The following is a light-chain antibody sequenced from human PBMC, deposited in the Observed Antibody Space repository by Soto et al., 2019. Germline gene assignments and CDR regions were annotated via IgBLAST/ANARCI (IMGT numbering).Light chain of an antibody. CDR2: GAS. J-gene: IGKJ2*01. CDR1: QSLSSNY. V-gene: IGKV3-20*01. Sequence: EIVLTQSPGTLSLSPGERATLSCRASQSLSSNYLAWYQQKPGQAPRLLIYGASSRATGIPDRFSGSGSGTDFTLTISRLEPEDFAVYYCQQYGSSYTFGQGTKLEIK. CDR3: QQYGSSYT.